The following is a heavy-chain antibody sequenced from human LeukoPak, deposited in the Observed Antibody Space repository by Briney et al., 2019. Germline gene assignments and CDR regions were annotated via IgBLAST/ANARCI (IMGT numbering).Heavy chain of an antibody. CDR2: ISGSGSST. CDR3: AKNPGGYDYRFDY. CDR1: GFTFSSYT. J-gene: IGHJ4*02. Sequence: PGGSLRLSCAASGFTFSSYTMSWVRQAPGKGLEWVSGISGSGSSTYYADSVKGRFTISRDNSKNTLYLQMNSLRAEDTAVYYCAKNPGGYDYRFDYWGQGTLVTVSS. D-gene: IGHD5-12*01. V-gene: IGHV3-23*01.